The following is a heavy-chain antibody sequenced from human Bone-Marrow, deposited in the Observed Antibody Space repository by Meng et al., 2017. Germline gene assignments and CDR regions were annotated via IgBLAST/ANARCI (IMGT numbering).Heavy chain of an antibody. CDR3: ARQYQQLGTKRATTEGGDTGYGMDV. J-gene: IGHJ6*02. D-gene: IGHD6-13*01. CDR2: IIPIFGTA. Sequence: SVKVSCKASGGTFSSYAISWVRQAPGQGLEWMGGIIPIFGTANYAQKFQGRVTITADKSISTAYLQWSSLKASDTAMYYCARQYQQLGTKRATTEGGDTGYGMDVWGQGTMVTVSS. V-gene: IGHV1-69*06. CDR1: GGTFSSYA.